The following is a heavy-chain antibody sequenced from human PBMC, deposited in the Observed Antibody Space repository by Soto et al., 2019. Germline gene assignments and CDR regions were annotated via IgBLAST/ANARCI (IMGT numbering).Heavy chain of an antibody. J-gene: IGHJ4*02. V-gene: IGHV4-4*07. CDR2: VFSSVSA. D-gene: IGHD2-21*02. CDR3: TRDGMTTGDT. CDR1: GGSVNGYY. Sequence: SETLSLTCTVYGGSVNGYYWNWIRQPPGKGLEWIGRVFSSVSATYGPSLKSRVRISMDTPENRISLKLDSVTAADAGVYYCTRDGMTTGDTWGPGTLVTVSS.